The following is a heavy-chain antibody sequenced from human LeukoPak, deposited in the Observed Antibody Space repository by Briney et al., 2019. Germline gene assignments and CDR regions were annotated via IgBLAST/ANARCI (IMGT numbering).Heavy chain of an antibody. D-gene: IGHD3-22*01. J-gene: IGHJ4*02. CDR2: INPNSGCT. V-gene: IGHV1-2*02. CDR3: ARPQKYYSTSGYYLVS. CDR1: GYIFTGYY. Sequence: ASVKVSCKASGYIFTGYYIYWVRQAPGQGLEWMGWINPNSGCTDSAQKFQGRVAMTRDTSLSTAYMELTRLTSDDTAVYYCARPQKYYSTSGYYLVSWGQGTLVTVSS.